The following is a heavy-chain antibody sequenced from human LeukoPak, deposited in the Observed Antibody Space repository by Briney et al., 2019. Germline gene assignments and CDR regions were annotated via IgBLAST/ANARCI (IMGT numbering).Heavy chain of an antibody. D-gene: IGHD3-10*01. Sequence: SETLSLTCTVSGGSISSSSYYWGWIRQPPGKGLGWIGRIYTSGSTNYNPSLKSRVTMSVDTSKNQFSLKLSSVTAADTAVYYCARDKPYYYGSGSFQYYFDYWGQGTLVTVSS. V-gene: IGHV4-39*07. CDR3: ARDKPYYYGSGSFQYYFDY. CDR2: IYTSGST. J-gene: IGHJ4*02. CDR1: GGSISSSSYY.